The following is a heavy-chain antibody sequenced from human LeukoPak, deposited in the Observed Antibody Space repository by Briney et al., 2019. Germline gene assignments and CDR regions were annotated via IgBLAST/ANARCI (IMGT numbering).Heavy chain of an antibody. J-gene: IGHJ5*01. Sequence: GGSLRLSCVASRFVFTNYSMWWVRQTPGKGLDWIATISADGHTKYYADSAEGRFTISRDNAKDSFYLQMNSLRAGDAAVYFCSRAGPCVGYKVFDSWGHGTLVTVSS. CDR2: ISADGHTK. CDR1: RFVFTNYS. CDR3: SRAGPCVGYKVFDS. V-gene: IGHV3-11*01. D-gene: IGHD5-24*01.